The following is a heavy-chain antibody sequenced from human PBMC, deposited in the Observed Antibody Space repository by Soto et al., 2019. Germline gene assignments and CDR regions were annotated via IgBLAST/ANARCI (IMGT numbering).Heavy chain of an antibody. D-gene: IGHD2-15*01. CDR3: ARHMSIGYCSGGSCYPLLGYGMDV. CDR2: IYPGDSDT. Sequence: PGESLKISCKGSGYSFTSYWIGWVRQIPGKGLEWMGIIYPGDSDTRYSPSFQGQVTISADKSISTAYLQWSSLKASDTAMYYCARHMSIGYCSGGSCYPLLGYGMDVWGQGTTVTVSS. V-gene: IGHV5-51*01. J-gene: IGHJ6*02. CDR1: GYSFTSYW.